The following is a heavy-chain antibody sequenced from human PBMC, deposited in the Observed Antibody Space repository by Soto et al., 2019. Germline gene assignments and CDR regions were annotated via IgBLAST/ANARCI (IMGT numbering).Heavy chain of an antibody. CDR2: ISPYNGNT. V-gene: IGHV1-18*01. J-gene: IGHJ6*02. D-gene: IGHD2-21*01. CDR3: ARDQSFDCNYYYGIDV. Sequence: ASVKVSCKTSGYSFTSYGIGWVRQAPGQGLEWMGWISPYNGNTYYAQNLQGRVTMTTVTSTNTVYMELRSLRSDDTAVYYCARDQSFDCNYYYGIDVWGQGTTVTVSS. CDR1: GYSFTSYG.